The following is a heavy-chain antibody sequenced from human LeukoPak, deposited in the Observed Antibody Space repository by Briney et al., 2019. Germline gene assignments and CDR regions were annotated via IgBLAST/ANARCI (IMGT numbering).Heavy chain of an antibody. D-gene: IGHD6-13*01. Sequence: SLQFFCRGSGCSSTSYWIGCVRQMPGKAREGMGMVYPVDSDTSYSPSFQGQVTISADKSISTAYLQWSSLKASDTAMYYCAIPPWDSSSWNVERPLFHWGQGTLVTVSS. V-gene: IGHV5-51*01. CDR2: VYPVDSDT. CDR1: GCSSTSYW. J-gene: IGHJ4*02. CDR3: AIPPWDSSSWNVERPLFH.